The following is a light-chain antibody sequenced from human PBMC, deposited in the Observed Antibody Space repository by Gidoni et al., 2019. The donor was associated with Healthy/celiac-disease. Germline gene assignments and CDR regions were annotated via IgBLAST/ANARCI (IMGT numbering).Light chain of an antibody. Sequence: EIVLTQSPATLSLSPGERATLSCGASQSVSSSYLAWYQQKPGLAPRLLIYDASSRATGIPDRCSGSGSGTDVTLTISRLEPEDFAVYYCQQYGSSPITFGQGTRLEIK. CDR2: DAS. CDR1: QSVSSSY. CDR3: QQYGSSPIT. V-gene: IGKV3D-20*01. J-gene: IGKJ5*01.